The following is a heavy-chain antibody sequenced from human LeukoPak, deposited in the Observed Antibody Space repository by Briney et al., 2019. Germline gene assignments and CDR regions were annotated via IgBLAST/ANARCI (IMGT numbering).Heavy chain of an antibody. CDR1: GGSISSSNW. J-gene: IGHJ4*02. V-gene: IGHV4-4*02. CDR3: ARDEGYYGSSFDY. D-gene: IGHD3-10*01. CDR2: IYHSGST. Sequence: SETLSLTCAVSGGSISSSNWWSWVRQPPGKGLEWIGEIYHSGSTYYNPSLKSRVTISVDTSKNQFSLKLSSVTAADTAVYYCARDEGYYGSSFDYWGQGTLVTVSS.